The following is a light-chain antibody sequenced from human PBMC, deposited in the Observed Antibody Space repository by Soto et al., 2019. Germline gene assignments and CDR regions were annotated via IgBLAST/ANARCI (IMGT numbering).Light chain of an antibody. CDR1: QSVSSSY. Sequence: EIVMTQSQATLSVSPGERATLSCRASQSVSSSYLAWYQQKPGQAHRLLIYGAYSRATGIQDRFSGSGSGTDFTLTIRSLEPEDYGVYHCKQYGNSPITFGQGTRLEI. V-gene: IGKV3-20*01. CDR3: KQYGNSPIT. J-gene: IGKJ5*01. CDR2: GAY.